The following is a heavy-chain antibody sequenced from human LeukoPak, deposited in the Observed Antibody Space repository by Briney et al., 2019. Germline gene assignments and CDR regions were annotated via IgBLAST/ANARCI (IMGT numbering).Heavy chain of an antibody. CDR1: GGSFSGYY. D-gene: IGHD5-18*01. Sequence: SETLSLTRAVYGGSFSGYYWSWIRQPPGKGLEWIGEINHSGSTNYNPSLKSRVTISVDTSENQFSLKLSSVTAADTAVYYCARARGYSYGLGVWGQGTLVTVSS. CDR2: INHSGST. J-gene: IGHJ4*02. V-gene: IGHV4-34*01. CDR3: ARARGYSYGLGV.